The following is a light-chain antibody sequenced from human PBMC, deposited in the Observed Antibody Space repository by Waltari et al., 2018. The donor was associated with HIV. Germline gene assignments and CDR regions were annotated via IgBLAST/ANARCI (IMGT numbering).Light chain of an antibody. V-gene: IGLV1-40*01. CDR3: QSYDSSLIGWV. CDR2: VPVTAPHPLIHVRP. Sequence: QSVLTQPPSVSGAPGQGVTISCTGGSSNLGAGFDVHWYQQFPGTAPKLLIHVPVTAPHPLIHVRPIRQAGVPYRFSASESCPSASLAIVGLQAEDEADYYCQSYDSSLIGWVFGGGTKLTVL. CDR1: SSNLGAGFD. J-gene: IGLJ3*02.